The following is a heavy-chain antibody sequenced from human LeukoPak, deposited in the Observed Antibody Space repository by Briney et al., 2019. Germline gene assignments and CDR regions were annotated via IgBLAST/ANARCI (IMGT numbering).Heavy chain of an antibody. J-gene: IGHJ5*02. D-gene: IGHD3-16*01. V-gene: IGHV4-4*07. Sequence: SETLSLTCSVSGVSISSHYWSWIRQTAGKGLEWIGPLYTSGGTNYNPSLKSRVTMSVDTSKNHFSLRLSSVPAADTAVYYCARVQGFSYTYDWFVPWGQGTLVTVSS. CDR3: ARVQGFSYTYDWFVP. CDR1: GVSISSHY. CDR2: LYTSGGT.